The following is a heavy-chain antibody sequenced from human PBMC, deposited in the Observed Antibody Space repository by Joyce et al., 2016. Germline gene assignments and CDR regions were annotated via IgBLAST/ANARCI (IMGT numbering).Heavy chain of an antibody. CDR3: ARVGSSWSFGY. V-gene: IGHV4-59*01. J-gene: IGHJ4*02. Sequence: QVQLQESGPGLVKPSETLSFTCTVPGDTIGTYYWNWIRKPPEKGLEWSGYIFYTGSTRFSPSLKSRVTMSVDMSNNHFSLNLNSVTAADTGVYYCARVGSSWSFGYWGQGTLVTVSS. D-gene: IGHD6-13*01. CDR2: IFYTGST. CDR1: GDTIGTYY.